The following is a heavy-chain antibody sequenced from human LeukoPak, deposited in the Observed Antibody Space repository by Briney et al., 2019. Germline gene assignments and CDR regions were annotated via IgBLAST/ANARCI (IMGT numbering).Heavy chain of an antibody. CDR1: GGSISSITSLTYY. CDR3: ARAGGPRAQKYYYYGMDV. CDR2: VHYSGST. D-gene: IGHD3-10*01. Sequence: SETLSLTCIVSGGSISSITSLTYYWNWIRQSPGTGLEWIGSVHYSGSTYYDPSLKSRVTISVDTSKKQFSLKLSSVTAADTAVYYCARAGGPRAQKYYYYGMDVWGQGTTVTVSS. V-gene: IGHV4-39*07. J-gene: IGHJ6*02.